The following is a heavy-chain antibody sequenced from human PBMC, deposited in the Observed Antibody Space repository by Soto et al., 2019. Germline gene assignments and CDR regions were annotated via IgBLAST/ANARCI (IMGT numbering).Heavy chain of an antibody. CDR2: IYYSGST. J-gene: IGHJ5*02. V-gene: IGHV4-31*03. CDR1: GGSISSGGYY. CDR3: AGVDKVFMVRGARYGHNWCDP. Sequence: QVQLQESGPGLVKPSQTLSLTCTVSGGSISSGGYYWSWIRQHPGKGLDWIGYIYYSGSTYHTPSPKRRVTISVDTSKNQFSLKLSSVNAADTAVYYCAGVDKVFMVRGARYGHNWCDPWGQGNLVTFSS. D-gene: IGHD3-10*01.